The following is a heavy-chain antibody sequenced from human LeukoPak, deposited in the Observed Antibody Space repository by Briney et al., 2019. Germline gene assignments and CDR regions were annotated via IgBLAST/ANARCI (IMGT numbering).Heavy chain of an antibody. CDR2: ISSSTDDI. Sequence: GGSLRPSCTASEIIFSRNNMHWVRQAPGKGLEWVSSISSSTDDIHYADSVKGRFTISRDDAKNSLYLQMNSLRAEDTAMYYCASDWGGYYFDYWGQGTLVTVSS. J-gene: IGHJ4*02. CDR1: EIIFSRNN. D-gene: IGHD2-21*01. V-gene: IGHV3-21*04. CDR3: ASDWGGYYFDY.